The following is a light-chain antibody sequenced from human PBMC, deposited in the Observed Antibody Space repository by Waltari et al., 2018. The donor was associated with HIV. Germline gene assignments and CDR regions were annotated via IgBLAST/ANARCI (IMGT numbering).Light chain of an antibody. V-gene: IGKV1-16*02. CDR2: AAS. CDR1: HDISNY. J-gene: IGKJ5*01. CDR3: QQYKGYPLT. Sequence: DIQMLQSPSSLSASVGDRVTLTCRASHDISNYLAWFQQRPGEAPKSLIYAASTLQSGVPSKFRGSGSETYFTLTINSLQSEDSATYYCQQYKGYPLTFGQGTRLEIK.